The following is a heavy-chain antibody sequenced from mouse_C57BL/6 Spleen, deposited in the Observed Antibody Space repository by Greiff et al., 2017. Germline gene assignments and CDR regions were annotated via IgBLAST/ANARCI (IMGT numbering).Heavy chain of an antibody. CDR2: IYPGDGDT. J-gene: IGHJ1*03. Sequence: QVPLKESGAELVKPGASVKISCKASGYAFSSYWMNWVKQRPGKGLEWIGQIYPGDGDTNYNGKFKGKATLTADKSSSTAYMQLSSLTSEDSAVYVCASYYGSSYWYFDVWGTGTTVTVSS. D-gene: IGHD1-1*01. CDR1: GYAFSSYW. V-gene: IGHV1-80*01. CDR3: ASYYGSSYWYFDV.